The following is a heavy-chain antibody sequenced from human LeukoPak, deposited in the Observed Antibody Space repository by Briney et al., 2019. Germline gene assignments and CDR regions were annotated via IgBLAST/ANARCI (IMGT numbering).Heavy chain of an antibody. D-gene: IGHD3-10*01. J-gene: IGHJ4*02. V-gene: IGHV3-15*01. CDR3: TTTFYGSGSYSRF. CDR1: GFTFSSYW. Sequence: GGSLTLSCAASGFTFSSYWMAWVRQAPGKGLEWVGRIKSKTDGGTTDYAAPVKGRFTISRDDSKNTLYLQMNSLKTEDTAVYYCTTTFYGSGSYSRFWGQGTLVTVSS. CDR2: IKSKTDGGTT.